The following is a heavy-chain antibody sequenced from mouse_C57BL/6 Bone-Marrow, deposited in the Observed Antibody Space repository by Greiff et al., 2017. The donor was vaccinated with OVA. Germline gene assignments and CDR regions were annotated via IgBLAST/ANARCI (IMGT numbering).Heavy chain of an antibody. CDR3: ATDSDWYFDV. V-gene: IGHV5-17*01. D-gene: IGHD2-4*01. CDR1: GFTFSDYG. CDR2: ISSGSSTI. J-gene: IGHJ1*03. Sequence: EVKVVESGGGLVKPGGSLKLSCAASGFTFSDYGMHWVRQAPEKGLEWVAYISSGSSTIYYADTVKGRFTISRDNAKNTLFLQMTSLRSEDTAMYYCATDSDWYFDVWGTGTTVTVSS.